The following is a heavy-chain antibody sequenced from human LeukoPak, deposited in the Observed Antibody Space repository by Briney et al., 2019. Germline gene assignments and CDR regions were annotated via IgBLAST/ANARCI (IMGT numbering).Heavy chain of an antibody. J-gene: IGHJ4*02. V-gene: IGHV3-23*01. CDR3: ARVTCSGGSCSNFDF. CDR2: ISGST. Sequence: GGSLRLSCAASGFTFSSYAMSWVRQAPGKGLEWVSVISGSTYYADSVKGRFAISRDNSKNTLYLQMNSLRAEDTAVYYCARVTCSGGSCSNFDFWGQGTLVTVSS. CDR1: GFTFSSYA. D-gene: IGHD2-15*01.